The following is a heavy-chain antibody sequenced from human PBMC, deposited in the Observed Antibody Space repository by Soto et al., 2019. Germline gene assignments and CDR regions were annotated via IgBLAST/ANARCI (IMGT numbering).Heavy chain of an antibody. J-gene: IGHJ3*02. CDR1: GGSISSGGHS. D-gene: IGHD3-10*01. V-gene: IGHV4-30-2*01. Sequence: QLQLQESGSGLVKPSQTLSLTCAVSGGSISSGGHSWSWIRQPPGKGLEWIGYIYHSGSTYYNPSLKSRVTISVDRSKNQFSLKLSSVTAADTAVYYCARAPGGTYYPDAFDIWGQGTMVTVSS. CDR2: IYHSGST. CDR3: ARAPGGTYYPDAFDI.